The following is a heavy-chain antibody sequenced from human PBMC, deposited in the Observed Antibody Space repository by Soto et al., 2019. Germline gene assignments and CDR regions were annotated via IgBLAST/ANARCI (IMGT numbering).Heavy chain of an antibody. V-gene: IGHV3-13*01. CDR2: IGTAGDT. J-gene: IGHJ4*02. CDR1: GFTFSSYD. D-gene: IGHD3-3*01. CDR3: ARGGYDFWSGYYQYYFDY. Sequence: GSLRLSCAASGFTFSSYDMHWVRQATGKGLEWVSAIGTAGDTYYPGSVKGRFTISREDAKNSLYLQMNSLRAGDTAVYYCARGGYDFWSGYYQYYFDYWGQGTLVTVSS.